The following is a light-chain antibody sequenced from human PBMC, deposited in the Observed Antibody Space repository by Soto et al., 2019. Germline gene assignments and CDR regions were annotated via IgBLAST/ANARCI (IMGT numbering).Light chain of an antibody. J-gene: IGLJ1*01. CDR2: DVS. CDR3: SSYKSGSTPYV. V-gene: IGLV2-14*01. CDR1: SSDVGGYNY. Sequence: QSALTQPASVSGSPGQSITISCTGTSSDVGGYNYVSWYQQHPGKAPKLMIYDVSNRPSGVSNRFSGSKSGNTASLTISGRQAEDDADYYCSSYKSGSTPYVFGTGTKVTVL.